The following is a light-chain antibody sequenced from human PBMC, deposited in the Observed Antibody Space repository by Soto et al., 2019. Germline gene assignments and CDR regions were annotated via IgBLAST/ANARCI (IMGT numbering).Light chain of an antibody. V-gene: IGLV1-47*01. J-gene: IGLJ3*02. CDR3: AAWDDSLSGEV. CDR2: RNN. Sequence: QSVLTRPPSASGTPGQRVTISCSGSSSNIGSNYVYWYQQLPGTAPKLLIYRNNQWPSGVPDRFSGSKSGTSASLAISGLRSEDEADYYCAAWDDSLSGEVFGGGTKLTVL. CDR1: SSNIGSNY.